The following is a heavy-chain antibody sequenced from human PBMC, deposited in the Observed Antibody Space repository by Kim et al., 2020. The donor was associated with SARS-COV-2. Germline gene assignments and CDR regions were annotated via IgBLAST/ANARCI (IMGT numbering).Heavy chain of an antibody. V-gene: IGHV3-33*03. CDR3: AKDPYTTSSGYFEY. CDR1: GFAFSRHG. J-gene: IGHJ4*02. Sequence: WGSLRLSCAASGFAFSRHGMHWVRQTPDKGLEWLAAIWYDGTNQYYAESVEGRFSISRDNSKNTMFLQMNSLRVEDTAVYYCAKDPYTTSSGYFEYWGQGTLVTVSS. CDR2: IWYDGTNQ. D-gene: IGHD1-26*01.